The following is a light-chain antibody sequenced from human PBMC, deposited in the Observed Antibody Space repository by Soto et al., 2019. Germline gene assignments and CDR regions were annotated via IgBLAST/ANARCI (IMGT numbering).Light chain of an antibody. CDR1: SSDVGTYNL. V-gene: IGLV2-23*01. J-gene: IGLJ2*01. CDR3: CSYAGSNTDVV. Sequence: QSALTQPAPVSGSPGQSITISCTGTSSDVGTYNLVSWYQQHPGKAPKLMIYEDNKRPSGVSNRFSGSKSDNTASLTISGLQAEDEADYYCCSYAGSNTDVVFGGGTKLTVL. CDR2: EDN.